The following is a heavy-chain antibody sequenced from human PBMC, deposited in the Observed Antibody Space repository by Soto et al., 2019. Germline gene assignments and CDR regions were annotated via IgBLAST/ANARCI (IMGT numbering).Heavy chain of an antibody. D-gene: IGHD6-6*01. CDR2: ISSSSSTI. J-gene: IGHJ6*02. CDR1: GFTFSSYS. Sequence: GGSLRLSCAASGFTFSSYSMNWVRQAPGKGLEWVSYISSSSSTIYYADSVKGRFTISRDNAKNSLYLQMNSLRDEDTAVYYCAREESSSSGYYYYYGMDVWGQGTTVTVSS. CDR3: AREESSSSGYYYYYGMDV. V-gene: IGHV3-48*02.